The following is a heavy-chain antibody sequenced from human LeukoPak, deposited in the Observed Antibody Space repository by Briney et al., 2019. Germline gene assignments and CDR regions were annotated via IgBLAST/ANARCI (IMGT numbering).Heavy chain of an antibody. J-gene: IGHJ6*03. Sequence: GGSLRLSCAASGFTFSSYSMNWVRQAPGKGLEWVSSISSSSSYIYYADSVKGRFTISRDNAKNSLYLQMNSLRAEDTAVYYCARIAHYYYYMDVWGRGTTVTISS. CDR3: ARIAHYYYYMDV. CDR2: ISSSSSYI. D-gene: IGHD6-13*01. V-gene: IGHV3-21*01. CDR1: GFTFSSYS.